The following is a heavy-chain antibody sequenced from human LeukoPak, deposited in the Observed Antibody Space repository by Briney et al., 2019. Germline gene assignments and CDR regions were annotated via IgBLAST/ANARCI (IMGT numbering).Heavy chain of an antibody. D-gene: IGHD2-2*01. V-gene: IGHV4-39*07. CDR1: GGSISSSSYY. CDR3: ARGSRDYFDY. CDR2: IYYSGST. Sequence: PSETLSLTCTVSGGSISSSSYYWGWIRQPPGKGLEWIGSIYYSGSTYYNPSLKSRVTISVDTSKNQFSLKLSSVTAADTAVYYCARGSRDYFDYWGQGTLVTVSS. J-gene: IGHJ4*02.